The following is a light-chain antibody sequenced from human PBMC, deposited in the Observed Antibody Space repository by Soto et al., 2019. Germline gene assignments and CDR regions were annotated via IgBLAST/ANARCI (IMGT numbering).Light chain of an antibody. J-gene: IGKJ2*01. CDR3: QQYNNWPPHT. CDR2: GAS. V-gene: IGKV3-15*01. CDR1: QSVSSN. Sequence: EIVMTQSPATLSVSPGERATLSCRASQSVSSNLAWYQQKPGQAPRLLIYGASTRATGIPVRFSGSGSGTEFTLTISSLQSEDFAVYYCQQYNNWPPHTFGQGTKLEIK.